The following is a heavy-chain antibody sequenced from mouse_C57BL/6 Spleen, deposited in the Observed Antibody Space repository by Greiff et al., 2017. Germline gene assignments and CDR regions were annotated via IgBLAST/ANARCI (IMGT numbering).Heavy chain of an antibody. J-gene: IGHJ2*01. Sequence: VQLQQPGAELVRPGSSVKLSCKASGYTFTSYWLHWVKQRPIQGLEWIGNIDPSDSETHYNPKFKDKATLTVDKSSSTAYMQLSSLTSEDSADYYCARNYFGSSDCFDYWGQGTTLTVSS. CDR2: IDPSDSET. CDR3: ARNYFGSSDCFDY. CDR1: GYTFTSYW. V-gene: IGHV1-52*01. D-gene: IGHD1-1*01.